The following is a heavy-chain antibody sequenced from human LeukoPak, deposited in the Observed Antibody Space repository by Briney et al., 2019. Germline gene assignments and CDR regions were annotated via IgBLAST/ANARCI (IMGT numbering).Heavy chain of an antibody. CDR1: GYTFTSYG. CDR3: ARELGVVGSYYYYMDV. V-gene: IGHV1-18*01. J-gene: IGHJ6*03. Sequence: ASVKVSCKASGYTFTSYGISWVRQAPGQGREWMGWISAYNGNTNYAQKLQGRVTMTTDTSTGTAYMELRSLRSDDTAVYYCARELGVVGSYYYYMDVWGKGTTVTVSS. D-gene: IGHD1-26*01. CDR2: ISAYNGNT.